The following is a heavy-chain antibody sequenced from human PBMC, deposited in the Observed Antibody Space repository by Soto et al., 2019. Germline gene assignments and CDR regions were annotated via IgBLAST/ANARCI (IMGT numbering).Heavy chain of an antibody. CDR3: AKWSHSRHYYYYYGMDV. CDR1: GFTFSSYA. V-gene: IGHV3-23*01. D-gene: IGHD1-26*01. J-gene: IGHJ6*02. CDR2: FSGSGVGT. Sequence: GGSLRLSCGASGFTFSSYAMSWVRQAPGKGLEWVSGFSGSGVGTHYADSVKGRFTISRDNSKNTLYLQMNSLRVEDTAVYYYAKWSHSRHYYYYYGMDVWGQGTTVTVSS.